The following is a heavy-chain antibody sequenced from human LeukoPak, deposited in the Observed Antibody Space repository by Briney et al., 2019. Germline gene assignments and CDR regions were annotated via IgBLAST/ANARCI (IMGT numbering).Heavy chain of an antibody. CDR1: GFAFNSYT. CDR3: ARVAQGATTENYFYYYMDV. D-gene: IGHD4-11*01. J-gene: IGHJ6*03. Sequence: GGSLRLSCAASGFAFNSYTITWVRQAPGKGLASVSSITRRGSHIYIADSVKGRFTISRDNAKNSLFLQMSSLSVEDTAVYYCARVAQGATTENYFYYYMDVWGKGTTVTVSS. V-gene: IGHV3-21*01. CDR2: ITRRGSHI.